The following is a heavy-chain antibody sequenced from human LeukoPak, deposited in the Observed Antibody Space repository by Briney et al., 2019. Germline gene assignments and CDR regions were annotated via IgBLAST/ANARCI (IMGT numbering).Heavy chain of an antibody. D-gene: IGHD1-26*01. Sequence: GGSLRRSCAASGFTFKRYHMSWVRQAPGKGLDWVSSIDGGGTNTYYADSVKGRFTISRDNSKNTLYLQMNSLRAEDTAVYYCAKNKWYIGGYDAFDIWGQGTMVTVSS. J-gene: IGHJ3*02. CDR2: IDGGGTNT. CDR3: AKNKWYIGGYDAFDI. V-gene: IGHV3-23*01. CDR1: GFTFKRYH.